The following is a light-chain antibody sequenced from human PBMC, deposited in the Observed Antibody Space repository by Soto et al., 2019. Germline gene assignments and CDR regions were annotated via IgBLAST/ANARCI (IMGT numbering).Light chain of an antibody. CDR2: GVS. Sequence: IVLTQSPGTLSLSPGERATLSCRASQALQRSFLAWYQHKPGQSPGLLISGVSSRAAGVPDRFSGSGSGTDFTLTISRLEPQDSAVYFCQQYDHSPRTFGQGTKVDIK. CDR3: QQYDHSPRT. J-gene: IGKJ1*01. CDR1: QALQRSF. V-gene: IGKV3-20*01.